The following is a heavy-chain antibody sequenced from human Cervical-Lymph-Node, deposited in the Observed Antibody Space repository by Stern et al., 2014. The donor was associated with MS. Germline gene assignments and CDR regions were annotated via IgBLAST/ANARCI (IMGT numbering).Heavy chain of an antibody. Sequence: ESGPALVKPTQTLTLTCTFSGVSLSTSGLGVGWIRQPPGEALELLAYIYWDDQKRYSPSLKSRLTITKDTSKNQVVLTLTNVDPVDTATYYCAHRTAGPFDYWGQGTLVTVSS. CDR3: AHRTAGPFDY. V-gene: IGHV2-5*02. J-gene: IGHJ4*02. CDR2: IYWDDQK. CDR1: GVSLSTSGLG.